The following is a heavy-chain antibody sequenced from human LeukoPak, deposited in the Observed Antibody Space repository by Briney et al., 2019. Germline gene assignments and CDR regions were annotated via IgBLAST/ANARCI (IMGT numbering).Heavy chain of an antibody. V-gene: IGHV3-53*01. Sequence: QPGGSLRLSCAASGFTVSSNYMSWVRQAPGKGLEWVSVIYSGGSTYYADSVKGRFTISRDNSKNTLYLQMNSLRAEDTAVYYCASSSSFDYMDVWGKGTTVTVSS. CDR2: IYSGGST. CDR1: GFTVSSNY. J-gene: IGHJ6*03. CDR3: ASSSSFDYMDV. D-gene: IGHD2-2*01.